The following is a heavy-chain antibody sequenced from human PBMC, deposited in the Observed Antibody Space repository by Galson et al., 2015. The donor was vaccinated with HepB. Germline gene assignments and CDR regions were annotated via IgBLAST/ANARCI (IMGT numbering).Heavy chain of an antibody. CDR1: GGSISSYY. V-gene: IGHV4-59*08. CDR3: ARSPLQGDLDY. D-gene: IGHD3-16*01. Sequence: QVQLQESGPGLVKPSETLSLTCTVSGGSISSYYWSWIRQPPGKGLEWIGYIYYSGSTNYNPSLKSRVTISVDTSKNQFSLKLSSVTAADTAVYYCARSPLQGDLDYWGQGTLVTVSS. J-gene: IGHJ4*02. CDR2: IYYSGST.